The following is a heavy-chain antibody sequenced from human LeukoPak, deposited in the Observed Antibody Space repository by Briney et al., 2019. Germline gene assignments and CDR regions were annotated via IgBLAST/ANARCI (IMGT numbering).Heavy chain of an antibody. V-gene: IGHV1-2*02. Sequence: GASVKVSCKASGYTFTGYYMHWARQAPGQGLEWMGWINPNSGGTNYAQKFQGRVTMTRDTSINTAYMELSRLRSDDTAVYYCARHCSGGSCWAFDIWGQGTMVTVSS. CDR1: GYTFTGYY. J-gene: IGHJ3*02. D-gene: IGHD2-15*01. CDR2: INPNSGGT. CDR3: ARHCSGGSCWAFDI.